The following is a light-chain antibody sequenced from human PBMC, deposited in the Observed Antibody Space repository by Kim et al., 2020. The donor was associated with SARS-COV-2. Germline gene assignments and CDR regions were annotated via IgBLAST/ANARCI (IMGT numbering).Light chain of an antibody. CDR1: SGHSSYA. Sequence: ASVKLTCTLSSGHSSYAIAWHQQQPEKGPRYLMKVNSDGSHSKGDGIPDRFSGSSSGAERYVTISSLQSEDEAEYYCQTWDTGIRVFGGGTKLTVL. V-gene: IGLV4-69*01. CDR2: VNSDGSH. CDR3: QTWDTGIRV. J-gene: IGLJ2*01.